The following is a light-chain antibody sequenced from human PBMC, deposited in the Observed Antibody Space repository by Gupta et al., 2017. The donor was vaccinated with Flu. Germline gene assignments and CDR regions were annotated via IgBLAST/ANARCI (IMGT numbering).Light chain of an antibody. J-gene: IGKJ4*01. Sequence: ERATLSCRASRGGSDKLAWYQQKRGQAPRLLIYGASTRASGIPARFSGSGSGTEFTLTISRLQSDDFALYHCQQYNNWPLTFGGGTKVEIK. CDR1: RGGSDK. V-gene: IGKV3-15*01. CDR2: GAS. CDR3: QQYNNWPLT.